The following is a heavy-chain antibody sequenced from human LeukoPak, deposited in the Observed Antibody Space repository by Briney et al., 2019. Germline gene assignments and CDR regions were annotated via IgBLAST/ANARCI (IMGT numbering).Heavy chain of an antibody. CDR3: ARDSSSGWYSY. D-gene: IGHD6-19*01. J-gene: IGHJ4*02. CDR1: GFTFSSYS. V-gene: IGHV3-48*01. CDR2: ISSSSSTI. Sequence: GGSLRLSCAASGFTFSSYSMNWVRQAPGKGLEWVSYISSSSSTIYYADSVKGLFTISRDNAKNSLYLQMNSLRAEDTAVYYCARDSSSGWYSYWGQGTLVTVSS.